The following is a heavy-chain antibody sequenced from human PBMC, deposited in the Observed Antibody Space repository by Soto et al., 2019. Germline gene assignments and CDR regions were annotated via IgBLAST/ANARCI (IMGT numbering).Heavy chain of an antibody. CDR1: GGSISSGGYY. CDR3: ARYRLIFGVVIILSWFDP. D-gene: IGHD3-3*01. CDR2: IYYSGST. Sequence: TSETLSLTCTVSGGSISSGGYYWSWIRQHPGKGLEWIGYIYYSGSTYYNPSLKSRVTISVDTSKNQFSLKLSSVTAADTAVYYCARYRLIFGVVIILSWFDPWGQGTLVTVSS. J-gene: IGHJ5*02. V-gene: IGHV4-31*03.